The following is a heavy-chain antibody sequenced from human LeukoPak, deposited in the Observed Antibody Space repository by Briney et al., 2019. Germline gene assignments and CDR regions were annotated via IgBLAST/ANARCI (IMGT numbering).Heavy chain of an antibody. CDR2: INHSGST. CDR1: GGSFSGYY. D-gene: IGHD3-10*01. J-gene: IGHJ5*02. Sequence: SETLSLTCAVYGGSFSGYYWSWIRQPPGKGLEWIGEINHSGSTNYNPSLKSRVTISVDTSKNQFSLKLSSVTAAGTAVYYCARWAQITMVRGAPNWFDPWGQGTLVTVSS. CDR3: ARWAQITMVRGAPNWFDP. V-gene: IGHV4-34*01.